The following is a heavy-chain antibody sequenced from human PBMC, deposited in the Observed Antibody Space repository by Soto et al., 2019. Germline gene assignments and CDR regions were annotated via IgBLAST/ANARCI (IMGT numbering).Heavy chain of an antibody. D-gene: IGHD3-3*01. CDR1: GYTFTSYG. Sequence: ASVKVACKASGYTFTSYGISWVRQAPGQGLEWMGWISAYNGNTNYAQKLQGRVTMTTDTSTSTAYMELRSLRSDDTAVYYCARAVLRFLELHQTPISIDPCGQATLLTVSS. CDR3: ARAVLRFLELHQTPISIDP. CDR2: ISAYNGNT. J-gene: IGHJ5*02. V-gene: IGHV1-18*01.